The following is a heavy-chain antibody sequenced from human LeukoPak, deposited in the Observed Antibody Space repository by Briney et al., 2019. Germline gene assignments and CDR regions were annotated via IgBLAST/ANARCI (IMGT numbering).Heavy chain of an antibody. CDR3: ARGAYGWYFDY. Sequence: SETLSLTCTVSSGSISSNNHFWGWIRQSQGKGLEWIGNIDYSGRTDYNPSLKSRASISVDTSKKQFYLKLNSVTAADTAVYYCARGAYGWYFDYWGQVTLVTVSS. J-gene: IGHJ4*02. CDR1: SGSISSNNHF. V-gene: IGHV4-39*07. CDR2: IDYSGRT. D-gene: IGHD2-21*01.